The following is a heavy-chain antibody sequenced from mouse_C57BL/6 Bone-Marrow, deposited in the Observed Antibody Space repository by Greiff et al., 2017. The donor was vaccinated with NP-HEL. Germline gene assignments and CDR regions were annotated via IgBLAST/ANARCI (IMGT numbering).Heavy chain of an antibody. V-gene: IGHV1-26*01. Sequence: EVQLQQSGPELVKPGASVKISCKASGYTFTDYYMNWVKQSHGKSLEWIGDINPNNGGTSYNQKFKGKATLTVDKSSSTAYMELRSLTSEDSAVYYCARESYGSTYRNYWGQGTTLTVSS. CDR1: GYTFTDYY. D-gene: IGHD1-1*01. CDR2: INPNNGGT. CDR3: ARESYGSTYRNY. J-gene: IGHJ2*01.